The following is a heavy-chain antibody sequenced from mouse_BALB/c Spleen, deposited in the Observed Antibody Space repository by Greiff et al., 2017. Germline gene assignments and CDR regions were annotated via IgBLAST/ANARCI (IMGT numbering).Heavy chain of an antibody. CDR3: ARQDGNYWFAY. CDR1: GFTFSSYY. CDR2: INSNGGST. V-gene: IGHV5-6-2*01. Sequence: EVQVVESGGGLVKLGGSLKLSCAASGFTFSSYYMSWVRQTPEKRLELVAAINSNGGSTYYPDTVKGRFTISRDNAKNTLYLQMSSLKSEDTALYYCARQDGNYWFAYWGQGTLVTVSA. J-gene: IGHJ3*01. D-gene: IGHD2-1*01.